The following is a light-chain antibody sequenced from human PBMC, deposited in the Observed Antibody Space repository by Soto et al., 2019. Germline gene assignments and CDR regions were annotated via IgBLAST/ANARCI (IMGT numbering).Light chain of an antibody. Sequence: QSVLTQSPSASGTPGQRVTISCSGSTSNIGTYAVNWYQQLPGTAPTLLIFRNHQRPSRVPDRFSGSKSGTSASLAISGPQSADEADYYCAAWDDSLRAVVFGGGTKLTVL. CDR1: TSNIGTYA. CDR3: AAWDDSLRAVV. CDR2: RNH. V-gene: IGLV1-44*01. J-gene: IGLJ2*01.